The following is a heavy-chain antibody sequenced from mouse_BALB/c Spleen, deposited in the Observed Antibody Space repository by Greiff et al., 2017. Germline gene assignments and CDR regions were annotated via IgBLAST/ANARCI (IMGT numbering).Heavy chain of an antibody. Sequence: VQLQQPGAELVRPGASVKLSCKASGYSFTSYWMNWVKQRPGQGLEWIGMIHPSDSETRLNQKFKDKATLTVDKSSSTAYMQLSSPTSEDSAVYYYARQGGNWDDGWGDFDYWGQGTTLTVSS. CDR2: IHPSDSET. J-gene: IGHJ2*01. CDR1: GYSFTSYW. V-gene: IGHV1-61*01. CDR3: ARQGGNWDDGWGDFDY. D-gene: IGHD4-1*01.